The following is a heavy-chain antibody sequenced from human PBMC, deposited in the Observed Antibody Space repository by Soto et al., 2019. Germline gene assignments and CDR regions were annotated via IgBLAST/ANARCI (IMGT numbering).Heavy chain of an antibody. CDR2: IIPVFGTA. V-gene: IGHV1-69*01. Sequence: QVQLVQSGAEVKKPGSSVKVSCKASGGTFSSYAISWVRQAPGQGLECMGGIIPVFGTANYAQKFQGRVRINADESTSTVYMKLSSLSSEDTAVYYCARGWNDFPHWGQGTLVTVSS. D-gene: IGHD1-1*01. J-gene: IGHJ1*01. CDR3: ARGWNDFPH. CDR1: GGTFSSYA.